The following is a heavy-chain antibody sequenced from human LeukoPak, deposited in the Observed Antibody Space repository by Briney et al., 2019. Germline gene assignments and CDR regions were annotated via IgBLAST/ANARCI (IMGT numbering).Heavy chain of an antibody. V-gene: IGHV1-69*05. CDR2: IIPIFGTA. J-gene: IGHJ3*02. CDR3: ARDYYDSSGYYGRNAFDI. Sequence: RASVRVSCKASGGTFSSYAISWVRQAPGQGLEWMGGIIPIFGTANYAQKFQGRVTITTDESTSTAYMELSSLRSEDTAVYYCARDYYDSSGYYGRNAFDIWGQGTMVTVSS. D-gene: IGHD3-22*01. CDR1: GGTFSSYA.